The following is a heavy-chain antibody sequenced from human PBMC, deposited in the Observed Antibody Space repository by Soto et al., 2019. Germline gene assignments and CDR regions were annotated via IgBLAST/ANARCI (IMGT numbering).Heavy chain of an antibody. J-gene: IGHJ6*02. Sequence: GGSLRLSCAASGFTFSSYSMNWVRQAPGKGLEWVSYIGSSSSTIYYADSVKGRFTISRDNAKNSLYLQMNSLRDEDTAVYYCARIQYCSSTSCPLGVWGQGTTVTVSS. D-gene: IGHD2-2*01. V-gene: IGHV3-48*02. CDR3: ARIQYCSSTSCPLGV. CDR1: GFTFSSYS. CDR2: IGSSSSTI.